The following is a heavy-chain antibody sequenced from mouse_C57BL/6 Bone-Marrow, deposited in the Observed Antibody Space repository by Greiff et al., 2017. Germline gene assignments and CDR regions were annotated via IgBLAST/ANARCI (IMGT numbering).Heavy chain of an antibody. CDR1: GYTFTSYW. J-gene: IGHJ1*03. CDR3: ARRAYGSIWYFDV. V-gene: IGHV1-7*01. Sequence: QVQLQQSGAELAKPGASVKLSCKASGYTFTSYWMHWVKQRPGQGLEWIGYLNPSSGYTKYNQKFKDKATLTADKSSSTAYMQLSSLTYEDSAVYYCARRAYGSIWYFDVWGTGTTVTVSS. CDR2: LNPSSGYT. D-gene: IGHD1-1*01.